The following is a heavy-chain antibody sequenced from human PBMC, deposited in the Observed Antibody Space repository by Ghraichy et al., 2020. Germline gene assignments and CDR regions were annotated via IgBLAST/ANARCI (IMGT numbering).Heavy chain of an antibody. CDR3: AREGPGSSSSSDY. V-gene: IGHV3-74*01. D-gene: IGHD6-6*01. CDR2: VNSDGSNT. Sequence: GGSLRLSCAASGFTFSSYWMHWVRQAPGKGLVWVSCVNSDGSNTRYADSVKGRFTISRDNAKNTLYLQMNSLRAEDTAVYYCAREGPGSSSSSDYWGQGTLVTVSS. J-gene: IGHJ4*02. CDR1: GFTFSSYW.